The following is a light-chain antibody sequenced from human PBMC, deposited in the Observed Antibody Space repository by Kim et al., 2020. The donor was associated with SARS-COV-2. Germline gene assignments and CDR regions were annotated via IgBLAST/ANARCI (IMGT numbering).Light chain of an antibody. V-gene: IGKV3-20*01. Sequence: EIVLTQSPGTLSLSPGERATLSCRASQSVSSSYLAWYQQKPGQAPRLLIYGASSRATGIPDRFSGSGSGTDFTLTISRLEPEDFAVYYCQQYGSTPRGFGQGTQVDIK. CDR1: QSVSSSY. J-gene: IGKJ1*01. CDR2: GAS. CDR3: QQYGSTPRG.